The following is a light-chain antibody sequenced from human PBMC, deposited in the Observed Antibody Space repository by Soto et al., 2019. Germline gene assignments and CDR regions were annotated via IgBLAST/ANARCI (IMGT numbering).Light chain of an antibody. J-gene: IGKJ3*01. CDR2: WAS. Sequence: IVMTQSPESLGVSLGERATINCKSDQTILYGSNNKNYLSWYQQKPGQPPKLLIYWASTRKYGVPERFSGSGSGTDFTLSITNLQAEDVAVYYCHQYYSPPFAFGPGTKVHL. CDR1: QTILYGSNNKNY. V-gene: IGKV4-1*01. CDR3: HQYYSPPFA.